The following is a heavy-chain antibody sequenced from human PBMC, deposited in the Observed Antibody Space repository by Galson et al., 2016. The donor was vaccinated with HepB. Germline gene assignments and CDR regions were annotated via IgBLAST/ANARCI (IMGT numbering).Heavy chain of an antibody. Sequence: SVKVSCKASGGTFSSYAISWVRQAPGQGLEWMGGIIPIFGTANYAQKFQGRVTITADGSTSTTYMELSSLRSEDTAVYDCASTGYYDSRGPIVYYYYYGMDVWGQGTAVTVSS. J-gene: IGHJ6*02. CDR3: ASTGYYDSRGPIVYYYYYGMDV. CDR1: GGTFSSYA. D-gene: IGHD3-22*01. CDR2: IIPIFGTA. V-gene: IGHV1-69*13.